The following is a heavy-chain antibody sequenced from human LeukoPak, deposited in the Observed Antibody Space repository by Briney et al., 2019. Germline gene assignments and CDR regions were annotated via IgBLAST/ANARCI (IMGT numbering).Heavy chain of an antibody. D-gene: IGHD3-10*01. CDR1: GGSIISYS. CDR2: IYYSGST. J-gene: IGHJ4*02. V-gene: IGHV4-59*01. Sequence: PSETLSLTCTVSGGSIISYSWSWIRQPPGKGLEWIGNIYYSGSTNYNPSLKSRVTMSVDASEKQFSLKLKSVTAADTAVYYCARDTYYYGSGSPLVGFDYWGQGTLVTVSS. CDR3: ARDTYYYGSGSPLVGFDY.